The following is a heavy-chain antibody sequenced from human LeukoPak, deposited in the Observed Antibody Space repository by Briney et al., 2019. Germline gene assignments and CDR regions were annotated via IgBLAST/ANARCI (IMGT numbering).Heavy chain of an antibody. V-gene: IGHV4-34*01. CDR3: ARHPVEGQQLRYFDY. Sequence: ASETLSLTCAVYGGSFSGYYWSWIRQPPGKGLEWIGEINHSGSTNYNPSLKSRVTISVDTSKNQFSLKLSSVTAADTAVYYCARHPVEGQQLRYFDYWGQGTLVTVSS. D-gene: IGHD6-13*01. CDR2: INHSGST. CDR1: GGSFSGYY. J-gene: IGHJ4*02.